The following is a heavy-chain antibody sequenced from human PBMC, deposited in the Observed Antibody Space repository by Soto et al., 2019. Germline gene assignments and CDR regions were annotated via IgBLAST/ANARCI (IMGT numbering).Heavy chain of an antibody. Sequence: SGPTLVNPTQTLTLTCTFSGFSLSTSGVGVGWIRQPPGKALEWLALIYWDDDKRYSPSLKSRLTITKDTSKNQVVLTMTNMDPVDTATYFCAREGGFCSGGSCDPSFDSWGEGTLVTV. J-gene: IGHJ4*02. CDR2: IYWDDDK. D-gene: IGHD2-15*01. CDR1: GFSLSTSGVG. CDR3: AREGGFCSGGSCDPSFDS. V-gene: IGHV2-5*02.